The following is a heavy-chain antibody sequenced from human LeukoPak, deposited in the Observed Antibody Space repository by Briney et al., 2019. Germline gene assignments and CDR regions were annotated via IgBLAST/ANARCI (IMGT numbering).Heavy chain of an antibody. CDR1: GFTFSSYA. Sequence: PGGSLRLSCAASGFTFSSYAMHWVRQAPGKGLEYVSAISSNGGSTYYADSVKGRFTISRDNSKNTLYLQMSSLRAEDTAVYYCVKDPYAYDSSGLDYWGQGTLVTVSS. V-gene: IGHV3-64D*06. D-gene: IGHD3-22*01. J-gene: IGHJ4*02. CDR2: ISSNGGST. CDR3: VKDPYAYDSSGLDY.